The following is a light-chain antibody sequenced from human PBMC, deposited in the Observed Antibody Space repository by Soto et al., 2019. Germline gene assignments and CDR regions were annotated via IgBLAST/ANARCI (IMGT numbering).Light chain of an antibody. CDR1: QGIRND. CDR2: AAS. CDR3: LQDYSYPRT. V-gene: IGKV1-6*01. J-gene: IGKJ1*01. Sequence: AIQMTQSPSSLSASVGDRVIITCRASQGIRNDLGWYQQKPGKAPKLLIYAASNLEGGVPPRFSGSGSGTDFTLTIGSLQPEDFATYYCLQDYSYPRTFGQGTKVEI.